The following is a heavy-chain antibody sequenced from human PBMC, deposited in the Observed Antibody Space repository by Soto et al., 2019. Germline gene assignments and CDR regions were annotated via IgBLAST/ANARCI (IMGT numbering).Heavy chain of an antibody. V-gene: IGHV1-18*01. CDR1: GYTFTSYG. Sequence: ASVKVSCKASGYTFTSYGISWVRQAPGQGLEWMGWISAYNGNTNYAQKLQGRVTMTTDTSTSTAYMELRSLRSDDTAVYYCARDLPQTYYDFWSGYYGQNYYYYMDVWGKGTTVTVSS. CDR3: ARDLPQTYYDFWSGYYGQNYYYYMDV. J-gene: IGHJ6*03. CDR2: ISAYNGNT. D-gene: IGHD3-3*01.